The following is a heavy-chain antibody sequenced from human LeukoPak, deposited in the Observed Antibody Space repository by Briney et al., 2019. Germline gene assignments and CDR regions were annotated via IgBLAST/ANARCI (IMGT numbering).Heavy chain of an antibody. V-gene: IGHV3-48*04. CDR2: ISTTGNTI. J-gene: IGHJ6*03. CDR1: GFTFNSYS. Sequence: GGSLRLSCSGSGFTFNSYSINWVRQAPGKGLEWISYISTTGNTIYYADSVKGRFTISRDTAKNSLFLQMDSLTVEDTAVYYCTRSLGYSHYYYMDVWGKGTTVTVSS. CDR3: TRSLGYSHYYYMDV.